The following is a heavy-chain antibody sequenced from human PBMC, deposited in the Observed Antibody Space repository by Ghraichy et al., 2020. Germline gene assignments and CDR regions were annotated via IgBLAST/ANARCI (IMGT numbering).Heavy chain of an antibody. J-gene: IGHJ4*02. Sequence: GGSLRLSCAASGFTVSSNYMSWVRQAPGKGLEWVSVIYSGGSTYYADSVKGRFTISRHNSKNTLYLQMNSLRAEDTAVYYCARGDSYGYLGAGRMDYWGQGTLVTVSS. D-gene: IGHD5-18*01. CDR1: GFTVSSNY. CDR3: ARGDSYGYLGAGRMDY. CDR2: IYSGGST. V-gene: IGHV3-53*04.